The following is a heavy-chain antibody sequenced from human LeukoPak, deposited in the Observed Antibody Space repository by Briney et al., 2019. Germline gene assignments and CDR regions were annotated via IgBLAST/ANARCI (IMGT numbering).Heavy chain of an antibody. V-gene: IGHV4-34*01. CDR3: ARGMSWYYDSSGSYYSNAFDI. J-gene: IGHJ3*02. CDR2: INHSGST. D-gene: IGHD3-22*01. CDR1: GGSFSGYY. Sequence: SETLSLTCAVYGGSFSGYYWSWIRQPPGKGLEWIGEINHSGSTNYNPSLKSRVTISVDTSKNQFSLKLSSVTAADTAVYYCARGMSWYYDSSGSYYSNAFDIWGQGTMVTVSS.